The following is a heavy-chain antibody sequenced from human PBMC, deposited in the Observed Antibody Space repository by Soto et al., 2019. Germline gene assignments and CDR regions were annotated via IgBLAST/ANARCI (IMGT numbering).Heavy chain of an antibody. J-gene: IGHJ4*02. V-gene: IGHV1-69*13. CDR1: GGTFSSYA. CDR2: IIPIFGTA. CDR3: ARGGYDLGGDFDY. D-gene: IGHD5-12*01. Sequence: GASVKVSCKASGGTFSSYAISWVRQSPGQGLEWMGGIIPIFGTANYAQKFQGRVTITADESTSTAYMELSSLRSEDTAVYYCARGGYDLGGDFDYWGQGTLVTVSS.